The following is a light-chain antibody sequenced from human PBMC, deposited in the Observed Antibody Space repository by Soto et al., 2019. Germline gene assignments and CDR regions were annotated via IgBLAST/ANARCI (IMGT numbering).Light chain of an antibody. Sequence: DIVMTQSPLSLPVTLVDPASISFRSSQILLHSNGYNYLDWYLQKPGQSPQLLIYLSSYRASGVPDRFSGGGSGTNFTLKISRVEAEDVGVYYCMQALQARTFGQGTKVDI. CDR1: QILLHSNGYNY. J-gene: IGKJ1*01. V-gene: IGKV2-28*01. CDR2: LSS. CDR3: MQALQART.